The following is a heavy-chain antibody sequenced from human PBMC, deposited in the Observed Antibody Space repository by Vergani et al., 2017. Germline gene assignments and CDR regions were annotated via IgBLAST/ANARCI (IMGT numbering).Heavy chain of an antibody. J-gene: IGHJ4*02. D-gene: IGHD2-15*01. CDR3: AKGDYCSGGSCYLPPYFDY. CDR1: GFTFDDYA. V-gene: IGHV3-9*01. CDR2: ISWNSGSI. Sequence: EVQLVESGGGLVQPGRSLRLSCAASGFTFDDYAMHWVRQAPGKGLEWVSGISWNSGSIGYADSVKGRFTISRDNAKNSLYLQMNSLRAEDTALYYCAKGDYCSGGSCYLPPYFDYWGQGTLVTVSS.